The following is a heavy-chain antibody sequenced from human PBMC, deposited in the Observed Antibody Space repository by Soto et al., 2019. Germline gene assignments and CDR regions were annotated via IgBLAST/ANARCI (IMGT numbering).Heavy chain of an antibody. CDR3: ARGYCSGGSCHPLYYYYGMDV. J-gene: IGHJ6*02. V-gene: IGHV1-69*13. CDR2: IIPIFGTA. D-gene: IGHD2-15*01. Sequence: SVKVSCKASGGTFSSYAISWVRQAPGRGLEWMGGIIPIFGTANYAQKFQGRVTITADESTSTAYMELSSLRSEDTAVYYCARGYCSGGSCHPLYYYYGMDVWGQGTTVTVSS. CDR1: GGTFSSYA.